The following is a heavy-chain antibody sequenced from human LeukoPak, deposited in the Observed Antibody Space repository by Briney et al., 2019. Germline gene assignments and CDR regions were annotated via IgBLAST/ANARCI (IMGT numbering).Heavy chain of an antibody. V-gene: IGHV3-7*01. D-gene: IGHD6-19*01. CDR2: INEGGNVK. CDR3: ARVGKNGWDFDH. Sequence: PGESLGLSCAASGFTFSAYWMTWVRQAPGKGLEWVANINEGGNVKFYVDSVKGRFTISRDNTKISLYLQMYSLRAEDTAVYYCARVGKNGWDFDHWGQGTLVTVSS. J-gene: IGHJ4*02. CDR1: GFTFSAYW.